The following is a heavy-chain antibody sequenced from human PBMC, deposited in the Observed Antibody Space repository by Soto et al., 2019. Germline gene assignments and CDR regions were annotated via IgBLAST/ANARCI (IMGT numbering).Heavy chain of an antibody. Sequence: ASVKVSCKASGYTFTSYAMHWVRQAPGQRLEWMGWINAGNGNTKYSQKFQGRVTITRDTSASTAYMELSSLRSEDTAVYYCARTRYHAVTIVYYFDYWGQGTLVTVSS. V-gene: IGHV1-3*01. D-gene: IGHD4-17*01. CDR2: INAGNGNT. CDR1: GYTFTSYA. CDR3: ARTRYHAVTIVYYFDY. J-gene: IGHJ4*02.